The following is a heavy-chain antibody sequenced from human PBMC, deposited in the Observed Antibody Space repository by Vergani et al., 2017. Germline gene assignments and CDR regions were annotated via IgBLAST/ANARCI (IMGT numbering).Heavy chain of an antibody. J-gene: IGHJ5*02. CDR3: ARDLVRGSYNWFDP. V-gene: IGHV1-69*01. D-gene: IGHD1-26*01. Sequence: QVQLVQSGAEVKKPGSSVKVSCKASGGTFSSYVISWVRQAPGQGLEWMGGIIPIFGTANYAQKFQGRVTITADESTSTAYMELSSLRSEDTAVYYCARDLVRGSYNWFDPWGQGTLVTVSS. CDR2: IIPIFGTA. CDR1: GGTFSSYV.